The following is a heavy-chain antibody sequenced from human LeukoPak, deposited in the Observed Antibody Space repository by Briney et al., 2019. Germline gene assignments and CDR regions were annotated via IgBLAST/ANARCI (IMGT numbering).Heavy chain of an antibody. V-gene: IGHV4-39*07. CDR1: GGSISSSSYY. Sequence: PSETLSLTCTVSGGSISSSSYYWGWIRQPPGKGLEWIGSIYYSGSTYYNPSLKSRVTISGDTSKNQFSLRLSSVTAADTAVYYCARASYSYDINGWVPFDYWGRGTLVTVSS. CDR2: IYYSGST. J-gene: IGHJ4*02. CDR3: ARASYSYDINGWVPFDY. D-gene: IGHD3-22*01.